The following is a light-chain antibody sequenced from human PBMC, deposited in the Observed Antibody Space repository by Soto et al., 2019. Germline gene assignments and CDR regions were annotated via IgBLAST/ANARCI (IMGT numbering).Light chain of an antibody. CDR2: EVN. Sequence: QSVLTQPASVSGSPGQSITISCTGTSSDIGGYNYVSWFQQHPGKAPKLMIFEVNKRPSGASNRFAGSKSGNTASLTISGLQAEDEADYFCSSYTNTNTWMFGGGTKLTVL. CDR3: SSYTNTNTWM. CDR1: SSDIGGYNY. V-gene: IGLV2-14*01. J-gene: IGLJ3*02.